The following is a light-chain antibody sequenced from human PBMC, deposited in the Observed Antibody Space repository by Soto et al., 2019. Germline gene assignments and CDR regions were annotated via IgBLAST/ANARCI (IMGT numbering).Light chain of an antibody. V-gene: IGKV3-15*01. CDR1: QSVYNN. CDR3: QQYNNWPAVT. J-gene: IGKJ3*01. Sequence: ERVMTQSPASVSLGAGEIVTTSCMASQSVYNNLAWYQQKPGQAPRLLXYGAYTRATGSPARFSGSGSATELTLTITSLPSDDLALSSCQQYNNWPAVTFGAGTKVDIK. CDR2: GAY.